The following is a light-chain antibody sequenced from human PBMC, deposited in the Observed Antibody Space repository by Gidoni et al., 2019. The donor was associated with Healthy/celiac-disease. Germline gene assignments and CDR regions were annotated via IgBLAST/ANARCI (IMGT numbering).Light chain of an antibody. CDR2: LGS. Sequence: DIVMTPFPLSLLFTPREPASISCRSSQSLLHSNGYNYWDWYLQKPGQSPQLLIYLGSNRASGVPDRFSGSGSGTDFTLKISKVEAEDVGVYYCMQALQTPRTFXPXTKVDIK. CDR3: MQALQTPRT. J-gene: IGKJ3*01. V-gene: IGKV2-28*01. CDR1: QSLLHSNGYNY.